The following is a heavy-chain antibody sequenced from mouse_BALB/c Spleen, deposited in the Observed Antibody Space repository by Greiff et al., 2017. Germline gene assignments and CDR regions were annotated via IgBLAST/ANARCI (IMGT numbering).Heavy chain of an antibody. Sequence: EVKLMESGGDLVKPGGSLKLSCAASGFTFSSYGMSWVRQTPDKRLEWVATISSGGSYTYYPDSVKGRFTISRDNAKNTLYLQMSSLKSEDTAMYYCARQESMIKYYAMDYWGQGTSVTVSS. D-gene: IGHD2-4*01. CDR2: ISSGGSYT. J-gene: IGHJ4*01. CDR3: ARQESMIKYYAMDY. CDR1: GFTFSSYG. V-gene: IGHV5-6*01.